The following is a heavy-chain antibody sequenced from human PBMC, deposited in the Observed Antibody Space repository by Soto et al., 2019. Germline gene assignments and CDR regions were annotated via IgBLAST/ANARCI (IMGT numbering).Heavy chain of an antibody. D-gene: IGHD1-20*01. V-gene: IGHV1-18*01. CDR2: ISAYNGNT. CDR1: GYTFTSYG. CDR3: ARDLHLTGTTVDY. J-gene: IGHJ4*02. Sequence: QVQLVQSGAEWKKPGASVKVSCKASGYTFTSYGISWVRQAPGQGLEWMGWISAYNGNTNYAQKLQGRVTMTTNTSKTTAYMQLRSLTSDDTAVYYCARDLHLTGTTVDYWGQGTLVTASS.